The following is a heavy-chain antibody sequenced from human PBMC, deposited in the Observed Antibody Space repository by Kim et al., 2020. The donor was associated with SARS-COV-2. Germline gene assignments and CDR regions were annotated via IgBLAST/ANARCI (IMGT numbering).Heavy chain of an antibody. Sequence: GGSLRLSCAXSGFTFNDYGMSWVRQAPGKGLEWVSGIKRNGDSTGYADSVKGRFTISRDNAKNSLYLQMNSLRAEDTALYHCARGLMGGSIDFWGQGILFTVSS. D-gene: IGHD2-8*01. J-gene: IGHJ4*02. CDR1: GFTFNDYG. V-gene: IGHV3-20*01. CDR2: IKRNGDST. CDR3: ARGLMGGSIDF.